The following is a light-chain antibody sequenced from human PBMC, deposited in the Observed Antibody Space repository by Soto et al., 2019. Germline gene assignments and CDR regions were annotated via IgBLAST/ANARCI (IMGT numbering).Light chain of an antibody. CDR3: QQYGSSPLT. Sequence: EIVLTQSPGTLSLSPGERGTLSCRASQSVSNNYLAWYQQKPGQPPRLLIYGAYTRTTVVPDRFSGSGSGTAFTLPISRLEPEDFAVYYCQQYGSSPLTFGPRNKVDIK. V-gene: IGKV3-20*01. CDR1: QSVSNNY. CDR2: GAY. J-gene: IGKJ3*01.